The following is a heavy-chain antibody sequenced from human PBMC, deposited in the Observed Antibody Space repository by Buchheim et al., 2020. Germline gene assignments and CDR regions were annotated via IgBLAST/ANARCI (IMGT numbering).Heavy chain of an antibody. J-gene: IGHJ4*02. CDR1: GGSFSGYY. CDR2: INHSGST. CDR3: ARGRNYYDSSGYYLGLFDY. Sequence: QVQLQQWGAGLLKPPETLSLTCAVYGGSFSGYYWSWIRQPPGKGLEWIGEINHSGSTNYNPSLKSRVTISVDTSKNQFSLKLSSVTAADTAVYYCARGRNYYDSSGYYLGLFDYWGQGTL. V-gene: IGHV4-34*01. D-gene: IGHD3-22*01.